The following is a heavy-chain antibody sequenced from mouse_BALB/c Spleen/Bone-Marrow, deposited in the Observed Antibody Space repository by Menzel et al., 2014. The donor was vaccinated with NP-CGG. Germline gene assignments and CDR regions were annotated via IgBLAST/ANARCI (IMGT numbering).Heavy chain of an antibody. V-gene: IGHV7-1*02. J-gene: IGHJ1*01. Sequence: EVKLMESGGGLVQPGGSLRLSCAPSGFTFSDFYMERVRQPPGKRLEWIAASRNKANDYTTEYSASVKGRFIVSRDTPQSILYLQMNALRAEDTAIYYCARDYYGSSYWYFDVWGAGTTVTVSS. D-gene: IGHD1-1*01. CDR2: SRNKANDYTT. CDR1: GFTFSDFY. CDR3: ARDYYGSSYWYFDV.